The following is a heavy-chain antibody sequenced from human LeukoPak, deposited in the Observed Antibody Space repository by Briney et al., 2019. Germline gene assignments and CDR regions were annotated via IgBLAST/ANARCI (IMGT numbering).Heavy chain of an antibody. J-gene: IGHJ5*02. CDR2: ISSSSSYI. CDR1: GFTFSSYS. CDR3: ARDRESSSSWTGSWFDP. V-gene: IGHV3-21*01. Sequence: GGSLRLSCAASGFTFSSYSMNWVRQAPGKGLEWVSSISSSSSYIYYADSVKGRFTISRDNAKNSLYLQMNSLRAEDTAVYYCARDRESSSSWTGSWFDPWGQGTLVTVSS. D-gene: IGHD6-13*01.